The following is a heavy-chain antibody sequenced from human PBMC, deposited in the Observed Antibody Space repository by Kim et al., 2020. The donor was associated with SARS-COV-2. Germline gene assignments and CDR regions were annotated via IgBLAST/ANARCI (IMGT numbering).Heavy chain of an antibody. D-gene: IGHD5-12*01. Sequence: GGSLRLSCTASGFTFGDYAMSWFRQAPGKGLEWVGFIRSKAYGGTTEYAASVKGRFTISRDDSKSIAYLQMNSLKTEDTAVYYCTSSGYDDHYFDYWGQGTLVTVSS. V-gene: IGHV3-49*03. CDR3: TSSGYDDHYFDY. CDR2: IRSKAYGGTT. J-gene: IGHJ4*02. CDR1: GFTFGDYA.